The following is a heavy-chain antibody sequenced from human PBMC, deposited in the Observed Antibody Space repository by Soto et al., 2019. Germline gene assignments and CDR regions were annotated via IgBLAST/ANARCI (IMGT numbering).Heavy chain of an antibody. Sequence: SETLSLTCAVYGGSFSGFYWSWIRQPPGKGLEWIGEINHSGSTNYNPSLKSRVTISVDTSKNQFSLKLSSVTAADTAVYYCATSYGSGSYYSFGWFDPWGQGTLVT. CDR3: ATSYGSGSYYSFGWFDP. CDR1: GGSFSGFY. V-gene: IGHV4-34*01. J-gene: IGHJ5*02. D-gene: IGHD3-10*01. CDR2: INHSGST.